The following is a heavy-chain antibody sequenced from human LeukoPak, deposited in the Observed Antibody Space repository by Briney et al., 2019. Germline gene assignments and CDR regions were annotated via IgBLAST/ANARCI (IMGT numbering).Heavy chain of an antibody. CDR1: GYTFTSYY. D-gene: IGHD3-22*01. J-gene: IGHJ3*02. CDR2: INPGGDST. Sequence: GASVTVSCTASGYTFTSYYMHWVRQPPGQGLEWMGTINPGGDSTINAQKFQGRVTMTRDMSTSTVYLELSSLRSEATAVYYCANHHYYDSSGVGAFDIWGQGTMGTVSA. V-gene: IGHV1-46*01. CDR3: ANHHYYDSSGVGAFDI.